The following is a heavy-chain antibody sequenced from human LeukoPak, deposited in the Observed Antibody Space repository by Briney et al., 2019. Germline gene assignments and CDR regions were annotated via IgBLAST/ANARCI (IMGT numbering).Heavy chain of an antibody. J-gene: IGHJ3*02. CDR3: AKDFSPFGSGSYSGTDAFDI. Sequence: PGGSLRLSCAASGYTFSRYGTHWVRQAPGKGLEWVAFIRYDGSNNYHADSVKGRFTISRDNSKNTLYLQMNSLRAEDTAVYYCAKDFSPFGSGSYSGTDAFDIWGQGTMVTVSS. V-gene: IGHV3-30*02. CDR1: GYTFSRYG. CDR2: IRYDGSNN. D-gene: IGHD1-26*01.